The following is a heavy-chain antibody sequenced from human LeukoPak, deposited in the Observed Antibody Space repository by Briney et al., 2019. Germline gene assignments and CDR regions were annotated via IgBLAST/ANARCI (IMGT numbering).Heavy chain of an antibody. Sequence: GGSLRLSCAASGFTFSSYEMNWVRQAAGKGLEWGSYISSSGSTIYYADSVKGRFTISRDNAKNSLYLQMNSLRAEDTAVYYCARDPSQPYSSPYYFDYWGQGTLVTASS. CDR3: ARDPSQPYSSPYYFDY. J-gene: IGHJ4*02. CDR2: ISSSGSTI. CDR1: GFTFSSYE. D-gene: IGHD6-19*01. V-gene: IGHV3-48*03.